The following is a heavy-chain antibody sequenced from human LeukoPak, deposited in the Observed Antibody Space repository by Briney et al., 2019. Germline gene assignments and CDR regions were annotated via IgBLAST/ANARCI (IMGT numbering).Heavy chain of an antibody. Sequence: TSETLSLTCTVSGGSISSYYWSWIRQPPGKGLEWIGYIYYSGSTNYNPSLKSRVTISVDTSKNQFSLELSSVTAADTAVYYCAGDRTDYPIPDVWGKGTTVTVSS. CDR1: GGSISSYY. CDR3: AGDRTDYPIPDV. D-gene: IGHD4-11*01. V-gene: IGHV4-59*01. CDR2: IYYSGST. J-gene: IGHJ6*04.